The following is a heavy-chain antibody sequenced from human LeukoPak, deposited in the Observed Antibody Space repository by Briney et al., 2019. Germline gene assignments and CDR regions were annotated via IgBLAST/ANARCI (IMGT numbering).Heavy chain of an antibody. CDR1: GGSISSGGYY. J-gene: IGHJ3*02. CDR3: ARGAYCGGDCYSYPHDAFDI. D-gene: IGHD2-21*02. Sequence: PSETLSLTCTVSGGSISSGGYYWSWIRQPPGQGLEWIGYIYYSGSINYNPSLKSRVSISVDTSKNQFSLKLSSVTAADTAVYYCARGAYCGGDCYSYPHDAFDIWGQGTMVTVSS. V-gene: IGHV4-61*08. CDR2: IYYSGSI.